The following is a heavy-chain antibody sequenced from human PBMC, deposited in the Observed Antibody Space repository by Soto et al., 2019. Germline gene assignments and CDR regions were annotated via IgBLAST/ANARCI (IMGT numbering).Heavy chain of an antibody. J-gene: IGHJ1*01. CDR3: ARWGTTGGLDV. Sequence: QVQLVESGGGVVQPGTSLRVSCVVSGFTFRSYVIHWVRQAPGKGLEWVALTSYDGSNKYYGDSVRGRFTICRDNSRNTVDLQMDSLRLEDTALYYCARWGTTGGLDVWGQGTLVSVSS. V-gene: IGHV3-30*19. CDR2: TSYDGSNK. CDR1: GFTFRSYV. D-gene: IGHD3-16*01.